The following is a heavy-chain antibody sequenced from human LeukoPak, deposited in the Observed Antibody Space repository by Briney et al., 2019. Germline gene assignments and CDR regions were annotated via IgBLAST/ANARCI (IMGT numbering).Heavy chain of an antibody. CDR3: ARIYYFGDNNWRYFDN. CDR1: GFTFSSYG. J-gene: IGHJ4*02. V-gene: IGHV3-7*01. D-gene: IGHD3-10*01. CDR2: IDPDGSEK. Sequence: AGGSLRLSCAASGFTFSSYGIHWVRQAPGKGLEWVANIDPDGSEKQYGDSVKGRFTTSRDNAKNSLYLQMNSLRAEDTAIYYCARIYYFGDNNWRYFDNWGQGTLVTVSS.